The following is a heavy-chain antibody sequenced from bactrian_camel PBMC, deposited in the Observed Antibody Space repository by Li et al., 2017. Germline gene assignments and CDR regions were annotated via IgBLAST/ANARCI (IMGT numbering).Heavy chain of an antibody. V-gene: IGHV3-2*01. Sequence: HVQLVESGGGLVQPGGSLRLSCAASGFTDGSYTMSWVRQGPGKGLEWVSSVHVVGGSTYYADSVKGRFTISGDNAKNTVYLQMNSLKSEDTALYYCATVSVSYGSFLYWGQGTQVTVS. CDR3: ATVSVSYGSFLY. CDR1: GFTDGSYT. CDR2: VHVVGGST. J-gene: IGHJ4*01. D-gene: IGHD1*01.